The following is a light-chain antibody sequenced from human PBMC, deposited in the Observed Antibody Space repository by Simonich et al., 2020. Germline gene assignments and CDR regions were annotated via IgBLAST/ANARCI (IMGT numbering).Light chain of an antibody. J-gene: IGLJ2*01. Sequence: QSALTQPASVSGSPGQSITISCTGTSSDVGSYNLVSWYQQHTGKAPKLMIYDVSKRPSGVSNRFSGSKSGNTASLTISGLQAEDEADYYCSSYTSSSTPVFGGGTKLTVL. CDR3: SSYTSSSTPV. CDR1: SSDVGSYNL. CDR2: DVS. V-gene: IGLV2-14*02.